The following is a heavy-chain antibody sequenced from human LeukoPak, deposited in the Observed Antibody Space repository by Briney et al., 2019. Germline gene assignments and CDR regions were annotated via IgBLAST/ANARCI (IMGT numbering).Heavy chain of an antibody. CDR2: ISYDGSNK. J-gene: IGHJ4*02. Sequence: GGSLRLSCAASGFTFSSYGMHWVRQAPGKGLEWVAVISYDGSNKYYADSVKGRFTISRDNSKNTLYLQMNSLRAEDTAVYYCAKRYSDYEIGLDYWGQGTLVTVSS. V-gene: IGHV3-30*18. D-gene: IGHD5-12*01. CDR1: GFTFSSYG. CDR3: AKRYSDYEIGLDY.